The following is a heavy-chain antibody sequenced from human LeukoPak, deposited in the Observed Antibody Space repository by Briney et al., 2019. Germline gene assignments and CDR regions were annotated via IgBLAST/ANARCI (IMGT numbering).Heavy chain of an antibody. CDR3: ARGQGTVTTH. CDR2: IYYSGST. V-gene: IGHV4-59*12. CDR1: GGSISSYY. J-gene: IGHJ4*02. D-gene: IGHD4-17*01. Sequence: SETLSLTCTVSGGSISSYYWSWIRQPPGKGLEWVGYIYYSGSTNYNPSLKSRVTISVDTSKNQFSLKLTSVTAADTAVYYCARGQGTVTTHWGQGTLVTVSS.